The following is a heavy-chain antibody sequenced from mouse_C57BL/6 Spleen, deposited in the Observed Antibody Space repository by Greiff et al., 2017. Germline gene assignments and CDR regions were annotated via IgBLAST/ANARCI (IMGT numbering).Heavy chain of an antibody. D-gene: IGHD3-2*02. J-gene: IGHJ4*01. Sequence: QVQLQQPGAELVRPGTSVKLSCKASGYTFTSYWMHWVKQRPGQGLEWIGVIDPSDSYTNYNQKFKGKATLTVDTSSSTAYMQLSSLTSEDSAVYYCARGQAYYAMDYWGQGTSVTVSS. V-gene: IGHV1-59*01. CDR1: GYTFTSYW. CDR2: IDPSDSYT. CDR3: ARGQAYYAMDY.